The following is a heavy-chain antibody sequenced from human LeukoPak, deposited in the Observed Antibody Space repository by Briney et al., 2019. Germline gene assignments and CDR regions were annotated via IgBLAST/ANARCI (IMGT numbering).Heavy chain of an antibody. CDR1: GGTFSSYA. D-gene: IGHD3-22*01. V-gene: IGHV1-69*05. CDR3: ARAGYYDSSGYSILYYYYYMDV. J-gene: IGHJ6*03. Sequence: SVKVSCKASGGTFSSYAISWVRQAPGQGLEWMGGIIPIFGTANYAQKFRGRVTITTDESTSTAYMELSSLRSEDTAVYYCARAGYYDSSGYSILYYYYYMDVWGKGTTVTVSS. CDR2: IIPIFGTA.